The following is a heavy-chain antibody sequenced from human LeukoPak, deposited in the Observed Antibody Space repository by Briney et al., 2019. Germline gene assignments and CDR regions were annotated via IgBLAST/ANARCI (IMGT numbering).Heavy chain of an antibody. CDR3: ARDRGAARPNDY. Sequence: GGSLRLSCVASGFPFSSYWMTWVRKAPGKGLEWVANIKQDGSKKSYVDSVKGRFTISRDNAKNSLHLQMNSLRAEDTAVYYCARDRGAARPNDYWGQGTLVTVSS. CDR1: GFPFSSYW. V-gene: IGHV3-7*03. CDR2: IKQDGSKK. J-gene: IGHJ4*02. D-gene: IGHD6-6*01.